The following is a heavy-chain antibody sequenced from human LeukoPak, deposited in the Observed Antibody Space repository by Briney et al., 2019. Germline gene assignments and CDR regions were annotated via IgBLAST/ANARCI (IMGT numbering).Heavy chain of an antibody. Sequence: GGSLRLSCATSGFTFSTFWMHWVRQAPGKGLVWVSRINHDGSSTNYADSVKGRFTISRDNAKNTLYLQMNSLRAEDTAVYYCAREVTPYYWGQGTLVTVSP. CDR3: AREVTPYY. J-gene: IGHJ4*02. V-gene: IGHV3-74*01. D-gene: IGHD2-21*02. CDR2: INHDGSST. CDR1: GFTFSTFW.